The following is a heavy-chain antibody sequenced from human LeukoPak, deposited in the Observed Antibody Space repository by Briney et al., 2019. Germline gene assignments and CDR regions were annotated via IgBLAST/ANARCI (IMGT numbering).Heavy chain of an antibody. V-gene: IGHV4-59*01. CDR1: GGSISSYY. D-gene: IGHD6-19*01. Sequence: NPSETLSLTCTVSGGSISSYYWSWIRQPPGKGLEWIGYIYYSGSTNYNPSLKSRVTISVDTSKNQFSLNLSSVTAADTAVYYCARDLLSTAGYFDYWGRGTLVTVSS. J-gene: IGHJ4*02. CDR2: IYYSGST. CDR3: ARDLLSTAGYFDY.